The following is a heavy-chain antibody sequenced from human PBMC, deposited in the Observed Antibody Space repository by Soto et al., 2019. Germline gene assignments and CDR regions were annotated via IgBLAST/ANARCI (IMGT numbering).Heavy chain of an antibody. Sequence: ASVKVSSKASGYTFTSYGISWVRQAPGQGLEWMGWISAYNGNTNYAQKLQGRVTMTTDTSTSTAYMELRSLRSDDTAVYYCVRDGGPLTTVTPDWFDPWGQGTLVTVSS. CDR2: ISAYNGNT. D-gene: IGHD4-4*01. V-gene: IGHV1-18*04. J-gene: IGHJ5*02. CDR1: GYTFTSYG. CDR3: VRDGGPLTTVTPDWFDP.